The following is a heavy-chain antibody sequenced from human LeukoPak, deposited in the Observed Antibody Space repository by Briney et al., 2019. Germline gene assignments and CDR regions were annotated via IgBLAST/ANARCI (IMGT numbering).Heavy chain of an antibody. V-gene: IGHV1-2*02. CDR1: GYTFTVYY. CDR3: ASGQGYSSSEADY. CDR2: INPNSGGT. J-gene: IGHJ4*02. D-gene: IGHD6-13*01. Sequence: ASVKVSCNASGYTFTVYYMHWVRQAPAQGLGWMGLINPNSGGTNYAQKFQGRVTMTRDTSISTAYMELSRMRSDETAVYYCASGQGYSSSEADYWGQGTLVTVSS.